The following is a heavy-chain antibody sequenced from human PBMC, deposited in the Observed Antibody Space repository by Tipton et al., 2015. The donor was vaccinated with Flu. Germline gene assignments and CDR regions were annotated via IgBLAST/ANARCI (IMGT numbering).Heavy chain of an antibody. CDR3: ASRRGGDYPYFDY. D-gene: IGHD4-17*01. V-gene: IGHV3-53*01. Sequence: SLRLSCAASGFSVSSNYMSWVCQAPGKGLEWVSVIYSGGSTYYADSVKGRFTISRDNSKLYLQMNSLRAEDTAVYYCASRRGGDYPYFDYWGQGTLVTVSS. CDR1: GFSVSSNY. J-gene: IGHJ4*02. CDR2: IYSGGST.